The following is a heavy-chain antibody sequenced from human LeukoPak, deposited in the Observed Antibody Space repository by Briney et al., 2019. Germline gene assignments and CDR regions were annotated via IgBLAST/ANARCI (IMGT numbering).Heavy chain of an antibody. CDR2: IISILGIA. V-gene: IGHV1-69*04. CDR1: GGTFSSYA. J-gene: IGHJ6*02. CDR3: ARDIAADSPYYYYGMDV. D-gene: IGHD6-13*01. Sequence: ASVKVSCKASGGTFSSYAISWVRQAPGQGLEWMGRIISILGIANYAQKFQGRVTITADKSTSTAYMELSSLRSEDTAVYYCARDIAADSPYYYYGMDVWGQGTTVTVSS.